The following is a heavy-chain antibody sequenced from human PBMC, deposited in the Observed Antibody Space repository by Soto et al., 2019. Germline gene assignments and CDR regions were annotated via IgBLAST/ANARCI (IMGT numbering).Heavy chain of an antibody. Sequence: QVPLVESGGGVVQPGRSLRLSCAASGFTFSSYGMQWVRQSPGEGPEWVAIVANDGSNQYYAESVKGRFTISRDNSKTTVYLEMDSLRPEDTAVYYCARSSGGSSWYPPDYWGQGTLVTVSS. D-gene: IGHD6-13*01. CDR2: VANDGSNQ. CDR3: ARSSGGSSWYPPDY. CDR1: GFTFSSYG. V-gene: IGHV3-30*03. J-gene: IGHJ4*02.